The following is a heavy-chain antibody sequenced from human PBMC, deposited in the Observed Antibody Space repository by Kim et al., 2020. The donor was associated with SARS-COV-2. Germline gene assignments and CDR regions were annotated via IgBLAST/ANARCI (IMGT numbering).Heavy chain of an antibody. Sequence: GGSLRLSCAASGFTFSSYAMHWVRQAPGKGLEWVAVISYDGSNKYYADSVKGRFTISRDNSKNTLYLQMNSLRAEDTAVYYCARDPQDYGDYVRWYYYYG. D-gene: IGHD4-17*01. CDR1: GFTFSSYA. J-gene: IGHJ6*01. CDR3: ARDPQDYGDYVRWYYYYG. CDR2: ISYDGSNK. V-gene: IGHV3-30*04.